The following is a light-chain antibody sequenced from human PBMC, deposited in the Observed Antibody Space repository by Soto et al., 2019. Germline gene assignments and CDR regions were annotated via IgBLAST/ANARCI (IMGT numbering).Light chain of an antibody. V-gene: IGLV2-23*01. Sequence: HSALTQPASVSGSPGQSITISCAGASSDVGNYNPVSWYQQHPGKAPKLMIYEDNKRPSGVSNRFSGSKSGNTASLTISGLQAEDEADYYCCSFSGSRISVVFGGGTKVTVL. CDR3: CSFSGSRISVV. CDR2: EDN. CDR1: SSDVGNYNP. J-gene: IGLJ2*01.